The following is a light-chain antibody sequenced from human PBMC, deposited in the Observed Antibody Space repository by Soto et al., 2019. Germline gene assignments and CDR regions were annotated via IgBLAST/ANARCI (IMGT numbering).Light chain of an antibody. CDR2: GAS. CDR1: QSVSSSY. CDR3: QQYCGSPWT. V-gene: IGKV3-20*01. Sequence: EIVLTQSPGTLSLSPVERATLSCRARQSVSSSYLAWYQQKPGQAPRLLIYGASSRATGIPDRFSGSGSGTDFTLTISRLEPEDFAVFYCQQYCGSPWTFGQGTKVDIK. J-gene: IGKJ1*01.